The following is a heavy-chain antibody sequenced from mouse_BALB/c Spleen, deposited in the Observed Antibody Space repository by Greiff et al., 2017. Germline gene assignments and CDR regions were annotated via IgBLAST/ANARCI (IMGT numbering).Heavy chain of an antibody. Sequence: LQQPGSELVRPGASVKLSCKASGYTFTSYWMHWVKQRHGQGLEWIGNIYPGSGSTNYDEKFKSKGTLTVDTSSSTAYMHLSSLTSEDSAVYYCTRSRGNYDFDYWGQGTTLTVSS. D-gene: IGHD2-1*01. CDR2: IYPGSGST. CDR3: TRSRGNYDFDY. V-gene: IGHV1S22*01. CDR1: GYTFTSYW. J-gene: IGHJ2*01.